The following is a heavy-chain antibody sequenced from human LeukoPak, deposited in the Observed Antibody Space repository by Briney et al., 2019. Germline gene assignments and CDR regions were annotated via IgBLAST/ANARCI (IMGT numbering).Heavy chain of an antibody. CDR3: ALIHYYNYAVVY. V-gene: IGHV4-59*01. CDR1: GGSINSYY. D-gene: IGHD3-10*01. J-gene: IGHJ4*02. Sequence: PSETLSLTCSVSGGSINSYYWSWIRQPPGKGLEWIGYIYYSGSTNYSPSLKSRVSISIDTSKNQFSLNLRSVTAADTAVFYCALIHYYNYAVVYWGQGTLVTVSS. CDR2: IYYSGST.